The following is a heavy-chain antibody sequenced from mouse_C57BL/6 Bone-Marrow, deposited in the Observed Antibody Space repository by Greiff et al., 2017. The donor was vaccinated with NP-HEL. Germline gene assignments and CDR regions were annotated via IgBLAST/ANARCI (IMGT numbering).Heavy chain of an antibody. CDR2: ISSGGSYP. V-gene: IGHV5-6*01. D-gene: IGHD4-1*01. CDR3: ARPLTGTGFAY. CDR1: GFTFSSYG. Sequence: EVQRVESGGDLVKPGGSLKLSCAASGFTFSSYGMSWVRQTPDKRLEWVATISSGGSYPYYPDSVKGRFTISRDNAKNTLYLQMSSLKSEDTAMYYCARPLTGTGFAYWGQGTLVTVSA. J-gene: IGHJ3*01.